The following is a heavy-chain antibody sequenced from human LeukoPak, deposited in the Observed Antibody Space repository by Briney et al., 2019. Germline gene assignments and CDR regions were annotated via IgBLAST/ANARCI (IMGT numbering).Heavy chain of an antibody. V-gene: IGHV3-30*04. Sequence: GKSLRLSCVASGFSFSDSVIHWVRQAPGKGLEWVAVISHDVKTTYYADSAKGRFTISRDNSRNTVFLQMNRLRPEDTAVYYCAREVSSARFDDWGQGTLVTVSS. J-gene: IGHJ4*02. CDR3: AREVSSARFDD. D-gene: IGHD6-19*01. CDR2: ISHDVKTT. CDR1: GFSFSDSV.